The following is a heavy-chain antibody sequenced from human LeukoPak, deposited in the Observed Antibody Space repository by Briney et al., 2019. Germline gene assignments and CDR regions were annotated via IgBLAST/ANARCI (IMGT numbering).Heavy chain of an antibody. Sequence: ASVKVSCKASGYTFTSYGISWVRQAPGQGLEWMGWISAYNGNTNYAQKLQGRVTMTTDTSTSTAYMELRSLRSDDTAVYYCAGQLPYYYDSSGYPAVFDYWGQGTLVTVSS. V-gene: IGHV1-18*04. D-gene: IGHD3-22*01. CDR1: GYTFTSYG. CDR3: AGQLPYYYDSSGYPAVFDY. CDR2: ISAYNGNT. J-gene: IGHJ4*02.